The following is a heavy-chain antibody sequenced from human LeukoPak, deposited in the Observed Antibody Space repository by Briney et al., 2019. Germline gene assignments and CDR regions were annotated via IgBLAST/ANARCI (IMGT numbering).Heavy chain of an antibody. CDR2: ISYDGSSK. V-gene: IGHV3-30-3*01. D-gene: IGHD3-10*01. CDR1: GFTFSSYA. Sequence: PGGSQRLSCAASGFTFSSYAVHWVRQAPGKGLEWVAVISYDGSSKYYAASVMGRFTFSRDNSKNTLSLQMNGLRPEDSAVYYCVGGSESYTGGCFQYWGQGTLVTVSS. CDR3: VGGSESYTGGCFQY. J-gene: IGHJ1*01.